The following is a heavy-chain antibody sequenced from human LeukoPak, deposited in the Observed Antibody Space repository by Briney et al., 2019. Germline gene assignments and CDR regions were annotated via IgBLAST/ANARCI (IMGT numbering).Heavy chain of an antibody. Sequence: GESLKISCAASEFSFSSDGMHWVRRAPGKGLQWVASLWYDGTNKYHADSVNSRFTISRDNSQSTLYLKMNSLRAEDTAVYYCARARNNYDSSGFSALDLWGQGTGVTVSS. CDR3: ARARNNYDSSGFSALDL. V-gene: IGHV3-33*01. J-gene: IGHJ5*02. CDR1: EFSFSSDG. D-gene: IGHD3-22*01. CDR2: LWYDGTNK.